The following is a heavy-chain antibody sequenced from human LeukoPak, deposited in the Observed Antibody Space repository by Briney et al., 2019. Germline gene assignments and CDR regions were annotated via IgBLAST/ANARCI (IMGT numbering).Heavy chain of an antibody. CDR2: VSYDGSTK. V-gene: IGHV3-30*18. CDR3: AKEKSTSNIDH. CDR1: GFTFSTFG. J-gene: IGHJ4*02. Sequence: GGSLRLSCAASGFTFSTFGMHWVRQAPGKGLEWVAVVSYDGSTKYYADSVKGRFTISRDNSKNTLYLQMNSLRAEDTAVYYCAKEKSTSNIDHWGQGTLVTVSS. D-gene: IGHD2-2*01.